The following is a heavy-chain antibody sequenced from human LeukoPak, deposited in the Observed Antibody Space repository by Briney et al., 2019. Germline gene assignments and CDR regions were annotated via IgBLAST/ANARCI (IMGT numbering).Heavy chain of an antibody. J-gene: IGHJ4*02. V-gene: IGHV1-8*01. CDR3: AVDIVVVPAAISLFGY. Sequence: ASVKVSCKASGYTFTSYDINWVRQATGQGLEWTGWMNPNSGNTGYAQKFQGRVTMTRNTSISTAYMELSSLRSEDTAVYYCAVDIVVVPAAISLFGYWGQGTLVTVSS. D-gene: IGHD2-2*01. CDR2: MNPNSGNT. CDR1: GYTFTSYD.